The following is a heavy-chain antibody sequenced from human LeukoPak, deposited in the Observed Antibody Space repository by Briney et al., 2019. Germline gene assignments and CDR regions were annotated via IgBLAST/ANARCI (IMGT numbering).Heavy chain of an antibody. V-gene: IGHV4-59*08. D-gene: IGHD2-2*01. J-gene: IGHJ4*02. Sequence: SETLSLTCAVYGGSFSGYYWGWIRQPPGKGLEWIGYIYYSGSTNYNPSLKSRVTISVDTSKNQFSLKLSSVTAADTAVYYCARHCKRYCSSTSCQSRGGCFDYWGQGTLVTVSS. CDR3: ARHCKRYCSSTSCQSRGGCFDY. CDR2: IYYSGST. CDR1: GGSFSGYY.